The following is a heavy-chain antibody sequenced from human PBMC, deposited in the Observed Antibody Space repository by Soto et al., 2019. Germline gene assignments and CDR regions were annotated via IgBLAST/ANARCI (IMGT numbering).Heavy chain of an antibody. CDR1: GFTFSSYS. V-gene: IGHV3-21*01. J-gene: IGHJ4*02. CDR3: ARDFDCSGGSCYPSFDY. CDR2: ISSSSSYI. D-gene: IGHD2-15*01. Sequence: GGSLRLSCAASGFTFSSYSMNWVRQAPGKGLEWVSSISSSSSYIYYADSVKGRFTISRDNAKNSLYLQMNSLRAEDTAVYYCARDFDCSGGSCYPSFDYWGQGTLVTVSS.